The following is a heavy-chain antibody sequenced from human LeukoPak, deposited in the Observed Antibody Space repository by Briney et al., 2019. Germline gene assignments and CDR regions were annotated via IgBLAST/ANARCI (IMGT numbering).Heavy chain of an antibody. CDR1: AGSISISSNY. D-gene: IGHD6-13*01. V-gene: IGHV4-39*01. CDR3: ARHKARSSWYYFDL. Sequence: SETLSLTFTVSAGSISISSNYSGWVRHPPGKGLGWVGSIYYTGSTTYHPSLKSRVTTYVGTSKNHFSLQLSSLPPPDPVVYYCARHKARSSWYYFDLWGQGTLVTVSS. J-gene: IGHJ4*02. CDR2: IYYTGST.